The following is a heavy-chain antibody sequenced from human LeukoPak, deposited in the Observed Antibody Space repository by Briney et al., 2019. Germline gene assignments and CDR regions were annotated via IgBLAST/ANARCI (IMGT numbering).Heavy chain of an antibody. CDR2: INAGNGNT. Sequence: GASVKVSCKASGYTFTSYAMHWVRQAPGQRLEWMGWINAGNGNTKYLQKFQGRVTITRDTSASTAYMELSSLRSEDTAVYYCARSGYCSSTSCPGGYFQHWGQGTLVTASS. CDR3: ARSGYCSSTSCPGGYFQH. J-gene: IGHJ1*01. V-gene: IGHV1-3*01. CDR1: GYTFTSYA. D-gene: IGHD2-2*01.